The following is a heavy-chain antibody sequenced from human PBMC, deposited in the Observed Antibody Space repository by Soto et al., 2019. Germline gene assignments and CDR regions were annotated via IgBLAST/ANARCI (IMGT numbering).Heavy chain of an antibody. CDR1: GFTFTNYW. CDR2: INNDGSGT. CDR3: GSVFEY. J-gene: IGHJ4*02. Sequence: EVQLVESGGGLVQPGGSLRLSCAASGFTFTNYWMHWVRQAPGKGLVWVSRINNDGSGTSYADSVKGRFTISRDNAKNTLYLQMNSLGVEDTAVYYWGSVFEYWGQGTLVTLSS. V-gene: IGHV3-74*01.